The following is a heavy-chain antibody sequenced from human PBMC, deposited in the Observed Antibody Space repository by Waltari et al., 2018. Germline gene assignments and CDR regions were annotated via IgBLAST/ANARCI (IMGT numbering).Heavy chain of an antibody. J-gene: IGHJ4*02. V-gene: IGHV1-46*01. CDR3: ARGVGTTPLDY. D-gene: IGHD2-15*01. CDR2: SNPSGGSK. CDR1: GYTFTSYY. Sequence: QVQLVQSGAEVKKPGASVNVSCKASGYTFTSYYMHWVRQAPGQGLEWMGISNPSGGSKSNEQKCQGRVTMTRDTSTSTVDMELSSLRSEDTAVYYCARGVGTTPLDYWGQGTLVTVSS.